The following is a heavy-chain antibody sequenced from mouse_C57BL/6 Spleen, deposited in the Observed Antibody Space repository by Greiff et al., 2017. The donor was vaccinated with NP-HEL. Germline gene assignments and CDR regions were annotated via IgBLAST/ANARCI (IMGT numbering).Heavy chain of an antibody. V-gene: IGHV5-17*01. J-gene: IGHJ4*01. CDR2: ISSGSSTI. CDR3: ARGIYYDYDVGGYYAMDY. D-gene: IGHD2-4*01. CDR1: GFTFSDYG. Sequence: EVKLMESGGGLVKPGGSLKLSCAASGFTFSDYGMHWVRQAPEKGLEWVAYISSGSSTIYYADTVKGRFTISRDNAKNTLFLQMTRLRSEDTAMYYCARGIYYDYDVGGYYAMDYWGQGTSVTVSS.